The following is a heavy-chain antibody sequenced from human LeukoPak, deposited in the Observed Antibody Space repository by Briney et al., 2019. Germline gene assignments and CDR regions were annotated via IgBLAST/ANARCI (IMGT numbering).Heavy chain of an antibody. J-gene: IGHJ4*02. CDR3: ARDINWVGGY. V-gene: IGHV3-48*03. CDR2: ISSSDNTI. Sequence: GGSLRLSCAASGFTFSSYEMNWVRQAPGKGLEWVSYISSSDNTIYYADSVKGRFTISRDNAKNSLYLQMNSLRAEDTAVYYCARDINWVGGYWGQGTLVTVST. CDR1: GFTFSSYE. D-gene: IGHD7-27*01.